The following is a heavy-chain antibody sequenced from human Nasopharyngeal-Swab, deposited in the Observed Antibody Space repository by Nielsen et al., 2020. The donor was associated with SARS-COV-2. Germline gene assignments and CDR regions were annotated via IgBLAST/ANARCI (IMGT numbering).Heavy chain of an antibody. V-gene: IGHV1-18*01. J-gene: IGHJ4*02. CDR3: ARTRIAGQEYYFDY. CDR1: GYTFTSYG. Sequence: ASVKVSCKASGYTFTSYGISWVRQAPGQGLEWMGWIGAYNGNTNYAQKLQGRVTMTTDTSTSTAYMELRSLRSDDTAVYYCARTRIAGQEYYFDYWGQGTLVTVSP. CDR2: IGAYNGNT. D-gene: IGHD6-13*01.